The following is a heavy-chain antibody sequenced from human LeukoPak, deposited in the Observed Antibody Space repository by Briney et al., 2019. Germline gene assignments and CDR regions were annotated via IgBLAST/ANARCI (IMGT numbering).Heavy chain of an antibody. Sequence: GGSLRLSCAASGFPFSGYGMHWVRQAPGKGLEWVAVAYGDGSSQYYADSVKGRFSISKDNSKNTLYLQMNSLRAEDTAVYYCARDPCTNGVCYLFDYWGQGTLVTVSS. D-gene: IGHD2-8*01. CDR2: AYGDGSSQ. V-gene: IGHV3-33*01. CDR3: ARDPCTNGVCYLFDY. J-gene: IGHJ4*02. CDR1: GFPFSGYG.